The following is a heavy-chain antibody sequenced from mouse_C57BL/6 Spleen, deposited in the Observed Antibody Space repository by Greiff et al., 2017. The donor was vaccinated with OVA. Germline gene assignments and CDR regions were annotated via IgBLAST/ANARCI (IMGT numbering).Heavy chain of an antibody. V-gene: IGHV10-1*01. Sequence: EVKLVESGGGLVQPKGSLKLSCAASGFSFNTYAMNWVRQASGKGLEWVARIRSKSNNYATYYADSVKDRFTISRDDSESMLYLQMNNLKTEDTAMYYCVRHKGWMDYWGQGTSVTVSS. CDR1: GFSFNTYA. CDR3: VRHKGWMDY. CDR2: IRSKSNNYAT. J-gene: IGHJ4*01. D-gene: IGHD2-3*01.